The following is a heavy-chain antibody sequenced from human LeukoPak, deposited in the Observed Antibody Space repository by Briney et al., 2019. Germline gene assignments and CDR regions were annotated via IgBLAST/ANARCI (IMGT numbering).Heavy chain of an antibody. V-gene: IGHV5-51*01. CDR3: ARHSGYSYGSPTGYYYMDV. D-gene: IGHD5-18*01. Sequence: GESLKISCKGSGYSFTSYWIGWVRQMPGKGLEWMGIIYPGDSDTRYSPSFQGQVTISADKSISTAYLQWSSLKASDTAMYYCARHSGYSYGSPTGYYYMDVWGKGTTVTVSS. CDR1: GYSFTSYW. J-gene: IGHJ6*03. CDR2: IYPGDSDT.